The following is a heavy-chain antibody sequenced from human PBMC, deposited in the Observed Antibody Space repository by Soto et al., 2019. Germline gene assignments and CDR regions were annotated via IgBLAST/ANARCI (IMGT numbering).Heavy chain of an antibody. D-gene: IGHD6-19*01. V-gene: IGHV4-59*08. CDR2: IYYSGST. J-gene: IGHJ5*02. Sequence: PSETLSLTCTVSGGSISSYYWSWIRQPPGKGLEWIGYIYYSGSTNYNPSLKSRVTISVDTSKNQFSLKLSSVTAADTAVYYCASSSSGGVRWFDPWGQGTLVTVSS. CDR3: ASSSSGGVRWFDP. CDR1: GGSISSYY.